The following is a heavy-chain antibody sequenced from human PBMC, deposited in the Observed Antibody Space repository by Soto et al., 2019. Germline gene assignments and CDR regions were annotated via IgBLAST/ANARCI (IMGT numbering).Heavy chain of an antibody. V-gene: IGHV4-61*01. J-gene: IGHJ6*02. Sequence: QVQLQESGPGLVKPSETLSLTCTVSGGSVSSGSYYWSWIRQPPGKGLEWIGNIYLSGTTNDNPSLKSRVTISADTSKNQFSLKLRSVTAADTAVYYCARDPGYIFGYYHYGMDVWGQGTTVTVSS. CDR2: IYLSGTT. CDR1: GGSVSSGSYY. CDR3: ARDPGYIFGYYHYGMDV. D-gene: IGHD5-18*01.